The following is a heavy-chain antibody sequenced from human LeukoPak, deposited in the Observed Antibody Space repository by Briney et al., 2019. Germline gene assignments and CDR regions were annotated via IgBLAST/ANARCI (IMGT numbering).Heavy chain of an antibody. J-gene: IGHJ6*02. CDR2: ISSSGSTI. CDR3: ARSRYYYYGMDV. Sequence: GGSLRLSCAASGFTFSDYYMSWIRQAPWKGLDWVSYISSSGSTIYYADSVKGRFTISRDNAKNSLYLQMNSLSAEDTAVYYCARSRYYYYGMDVWGQGTTVTVSS. CDR1: GFTFSDYY. V-gene: IGHV3-11*01.